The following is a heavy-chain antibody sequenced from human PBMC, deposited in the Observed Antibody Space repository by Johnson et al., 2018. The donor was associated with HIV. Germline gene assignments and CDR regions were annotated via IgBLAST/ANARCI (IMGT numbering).Heavy chain of an antibody. V-gene: IGHV3-33*08. CDR1: GFTFSNYG. D-gene: IGHD4-11*01. CDR3: ARDYSNPPHAFDI. Sequence: QMLLVESGGGVVRPGGSLRLSCAASGFTFSNYGMHWVRQAPGKVLEWVALIWYDGSNRYYADSVKGRFTISRDNSKNMLYLEVNSLRAEDTAVYYCARDYSNPPHAFDIWGQGTMVTVSS. J-gene: IGHJ3*02. CDR2: IWYDGSNR.